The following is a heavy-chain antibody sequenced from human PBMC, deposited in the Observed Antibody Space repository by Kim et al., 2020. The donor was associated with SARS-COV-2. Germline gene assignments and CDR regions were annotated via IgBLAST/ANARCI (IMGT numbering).Heavy chain of an antibody. CDR2: ISGSGGST. CDR1: GFTFSSYA. CDR3: AKDRGHILWWAAGFDP. Sequence: GGSLRLSCAASGFTFSSYAMSWVRQAPGKGLEWVSAISGSGGSTYYADSVKGRFTISRDNSKNTLYLQMNSLRAEDTAVYYCAKDRGHILWWAAGFDPWGQGTLVTVSS. V-gene: IGHV3-23*01. J-gene: IGHJ5*02. D-gene: IGHD2-21*01.